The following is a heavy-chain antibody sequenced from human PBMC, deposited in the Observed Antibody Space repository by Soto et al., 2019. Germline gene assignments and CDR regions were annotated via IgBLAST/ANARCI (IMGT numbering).Heavy chain of an antibody. CDR1: GFPFDDHA. J-gene: IGHJ3*02. CDR2: ITWNGGSL. CDR3: TRGYCTVGSCAFDI. Sequence: EEQLVESGGALVQPGRSLRLSCVPSGFPFDDHAMHWVRQVPGKGLEWVSFITWNGGSLAYADSIKGRFTISRDNAKNSLYLQMNSLRAEDTAFYYCTRGYCTVGSCAFDIWGQGTVVTVSS. D-gene: IGHD2-15*01. V-gene: IGHV3-9*01.